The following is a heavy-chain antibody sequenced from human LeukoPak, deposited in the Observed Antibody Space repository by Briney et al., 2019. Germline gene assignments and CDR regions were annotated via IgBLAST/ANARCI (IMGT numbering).Heavy chain of an antibody. V-gene: IGHV1-46*01. J-gene: IGHJ4*02. D-gene: IGHD1-26*01. CDR2: INPSGGST. CDR3: TRESGSYHGNDY. CDR1: GYTLTSYY. Sequence: ASVKVSCKASGYTLTSYYLHWVRQAPGQGLEWMAIINPSGGSTSHAQKFQGRVTMTGDTSISTAYMELSSLRSDDTAVYYCTRESGSYHGNDYWGQGTLVTVTS.